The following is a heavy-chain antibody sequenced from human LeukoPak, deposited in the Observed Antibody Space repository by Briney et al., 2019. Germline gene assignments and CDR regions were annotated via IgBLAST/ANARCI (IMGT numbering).Heavy chain of an antibody. CDR1: GGSFSGYY. CDR3: ARDRDYYGSGSYKSDAFDI. D-gene: IGHD3-10*01. V-gene: IGHV4-38-2*01. Sequence: PSETLSLTCAVYGGSFSGYYWGWIRQPPGKGLEWIGSIYHSGSTYYNPSLKSRVTISVDTSKNQFSLKLSSVTAADTAVYYCARDRDYYGSGSYKSDAFDIWGQGTMVTVSS. CDR2: IYHSGST. J-gene: IGHJ3*02.